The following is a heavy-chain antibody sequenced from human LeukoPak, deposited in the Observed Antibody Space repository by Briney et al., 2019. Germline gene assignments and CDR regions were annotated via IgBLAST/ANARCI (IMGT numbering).Heavy chain of an antibody. D-gene: IGHD3-22*01. J-gene: IGHJ4*02. CDR2: ISGSGGRT. CDR1: GFTFSSYA. CDR3: AKEENYYDSSGYRHNAY. Sequence: GGSLRLSCAASGFTFSSYAMSWVRQAPGKGLECVSAISGSGGRTYYADSVKGRFTISRDNSKNTLYLQMNSLRAEDTAVYYCAKEENYYDSSGYRHNAYWGQGTLVTVSS. V-gene: IGHV3-23*01.